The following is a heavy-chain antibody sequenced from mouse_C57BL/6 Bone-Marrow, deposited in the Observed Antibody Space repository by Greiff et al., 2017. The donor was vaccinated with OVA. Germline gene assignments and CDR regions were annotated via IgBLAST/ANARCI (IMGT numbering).Heavy chain of an antibody. J-gene: IGHJ3*01. D-gene: IGHD2-12*01. CDR2: INPSTGGT. V-gene: IGHV1-42*01. Sequence: EVKLVESGPELVKPGASVKISCKASGYSFTGYYMNWVKQSPEKSLEWIGEINPSTGGTTYNQKFKAKATLTVDKSSSTAYMQLKSLTSEDSAVYYCAREGSYDGFAYWGQGTLVTVSA. CDR1: GYSFTGYY. CDR3: AREGSYDGFAY.